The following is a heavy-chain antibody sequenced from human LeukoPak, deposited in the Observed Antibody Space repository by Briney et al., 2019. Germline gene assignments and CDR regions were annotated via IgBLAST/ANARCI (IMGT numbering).Heavy chain of an antibody. CDR3: ARAPYYDSSGYPGQEYYFDY. V-gene: IGHV1-69*04. Sequence: ASVKVSCKASEGTFSSYAISWVRQAPGQGLEWMGRIIPILGIANYAQKFQGRVTITADKSTSTAYMELSSLRSEDTAVYYCARAPYYDSSGYPGQEYYFDYWGQGTLVTVSS. CDR1: EGTFSSYA. J-gene: IGHJ4*02. D-gene: IGHD3-22*01. CDR2: IIPILGIA.